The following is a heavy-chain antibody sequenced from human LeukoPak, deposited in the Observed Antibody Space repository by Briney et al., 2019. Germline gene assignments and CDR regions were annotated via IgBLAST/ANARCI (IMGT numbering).Heavy chain of an antibody. CDR3: AKDRHRSSLDPYYFDY. CDR1: GLTFNSYG. Sequence: PGGSLRLSCAASGLTFNSYGMHWIRQAPGKGLEWVTFIRYDGSNKYYADSVKGRFTISRDNSKNTLYLQMNSLRDEDTAVYYCAKDRHRSSLDPYYFDYWGQGTLVTVSS. CDR2: IRYDGSNK. J-gene: IGHJ4*02. D-gene: IGHD6-13*01. V-gene: IGHV3-30*02.